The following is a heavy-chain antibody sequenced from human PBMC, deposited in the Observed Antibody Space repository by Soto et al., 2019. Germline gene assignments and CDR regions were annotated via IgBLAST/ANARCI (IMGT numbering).Heavy chain of an antibody. J-gene: IGHJ6*02. CDR1: GGSFSGYY. D-gene: IGHD3-3*01. Sequence: SETLSLTCAVYGGSFSGYYWSWIRQPPGKGLEWIGEINHSGSTNYNPSLKSRVTISVDTSKNRFSLKLSSVTAADTAVYYCARGLNYDFWSGYPSSYYYYGMDVWGQGTTVTVSS. CDR2: INHSGST. CDR3: ARGLNYDFWSGYPSSYYYYGMDV. V-gene: IGHV4-34*01.